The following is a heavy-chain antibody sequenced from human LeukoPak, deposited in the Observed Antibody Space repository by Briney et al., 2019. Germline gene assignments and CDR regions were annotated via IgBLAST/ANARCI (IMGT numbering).Heavy chain of an antibody. Sequence: GGSLRLSCAASGFTVSDNYMSWVRQASGKGLEWVSVIYSGGSTYYADSVKGRFTISRDNSKKTLYLQMDSLRAEDTAVYYCARDFMATITDYWGQGTLVTVSS. D-gene: IGHD5-24*01. J-gene: IGHJ4*02. CDR3: ARDFMATITDY. V-gene: IGHV3-66*01. CDR2: IYSGGST. CDR1: GFTVSDNY.